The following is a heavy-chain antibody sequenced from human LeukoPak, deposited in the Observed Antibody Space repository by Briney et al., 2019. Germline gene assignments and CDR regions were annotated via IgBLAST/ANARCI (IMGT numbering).Heavy chain of an antibody. J-gene: IGHJ4*02. CDR3: ARWPID. CDR1: GGSISGYY. V-gene: IGHV4-34*01. CDR2: INHSGST. Sequence: SETLSLTCTVSGGSISGYYWSWIRQPPGKGLEWIGEINHSGSTNYNPSLKSQVTISVDTSKNQFFLKVNSVTATDTAVYYCARWPIDWGQGTLVTVSS.